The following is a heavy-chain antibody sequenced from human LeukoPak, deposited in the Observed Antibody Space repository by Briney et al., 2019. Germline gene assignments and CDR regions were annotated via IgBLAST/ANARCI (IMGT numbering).Heavy chain of an antibody. Sequence: GASVKVSCKASGYTFTSYGISWVRQAPGQGLEWVGWISAYNGNTNYAHKLQGRGTMTTDTSTSTAYMELRSLRSDDTAVYYCATLTTVVTPGLPDYWGQGTLVTVSS. V-gene: IGHV1-18*01. CDR3: ATLTTVVTPGLPDY. CDR2: ISAYNGNT. D-gene: IGHD4-23*01. CDR1: GYTFTSYG. J-gene: IGHJ4*02.